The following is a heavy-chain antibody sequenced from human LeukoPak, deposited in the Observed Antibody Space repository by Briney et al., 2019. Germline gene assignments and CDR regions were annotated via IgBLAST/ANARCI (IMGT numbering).Heavy chain of an antibody. D-gene: IGHD4-23*01. Sequence: GGSLRLSCAVSGFTVSGNYMSWVRQAPGKGLEWVSLIYSGGTTYYGDSVKGRFTISRDNSKNTLYLQMNSLRAEDTAVYYCARRAGGYSHPHDYWGQGILVTVSS. V-gene: IGHV3-53*01. CDR2: IYSGGTT. CDR1: GFTVSGNY. J-gene: IGHJ4*02. CDR3: ARRAGGYSHPHDY.